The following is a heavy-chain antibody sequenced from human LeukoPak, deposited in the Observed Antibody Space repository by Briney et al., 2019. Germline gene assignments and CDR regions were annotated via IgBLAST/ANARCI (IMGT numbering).Heavy chain of an antibody. J-gene: IGHJ4*02. D-gene: IGHD5-18*01. CDR3: ATALQRGYSYGYPLWDY. Sequence: SETLSLTCDVYGGSVNSYYWSWIRQPPGKGLEWIAEINHSGSTNYNPSLKSRVTVSLDMSKNQFSLKLSSVTAADTAVYYCATALQRGYSYGYPLWDYWGQGTLVTVSS. V-gene: IGHV4-34*01. CDR2: INHSGST. CDR1: GGSVNSYY.